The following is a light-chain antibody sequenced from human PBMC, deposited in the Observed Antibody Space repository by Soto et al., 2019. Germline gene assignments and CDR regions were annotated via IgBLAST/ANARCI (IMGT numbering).Light chain of an antibody. V-gene: IGLV2-23*01. CDR2: EGS. CDR1: SSDVGSYKS. Sequence: QSVLTQPASVSGSLGQSITISCTGTSSDVGSYKSVSWYQNHPGKAPKLMIYEGSKRPSGVSNRFSGSNSGNTASLTISVLQAEDEADYYCCSYAGTRIPTFGGGTKLTVL. J-gene: IGLJ3*02. CDR3: CSYAGTRIPT.